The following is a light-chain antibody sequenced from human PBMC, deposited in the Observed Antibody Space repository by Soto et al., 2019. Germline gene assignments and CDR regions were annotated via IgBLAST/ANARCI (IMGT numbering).Light chain of an antibody. CDR2: DAS. J-gene: IGKJ4*01. Sequence: DLQMTQSPSTLSASVGDRVTITCRASQSISSWLAWYQQKPGKAPKLLIYDASSLESGVPSRFSGSGSGTEFTLTISSLQPDDFATYCCQQYNSYSLSFGGGTKVEIK. CDR1: QSISSW. V-gene: IGKV1-5*01. CDR3: QQYNSYSLS.